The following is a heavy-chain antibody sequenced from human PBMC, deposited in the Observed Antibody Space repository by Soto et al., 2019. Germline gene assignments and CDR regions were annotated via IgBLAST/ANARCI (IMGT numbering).Heavy chain of an antibody. D-gene: IGHD3-3*01. CDR1: GFTFSSYW. J-gene: IGHJ5*02. CDR2: INSDGSST. V-gene: IGHV3-74*01. Sequence: GGSLRLSCAASGFTFSSYWMHWVRQAPGKGLVWVSRINSDGSSTSYADSVKGRFTISRDNAKNTLYLQMNSLRAEDTAVYYCARDLTYYDFWSGFWFDPWGQGTLVTVS. CDR3: ARDLTYYDFWSGFWFDP.